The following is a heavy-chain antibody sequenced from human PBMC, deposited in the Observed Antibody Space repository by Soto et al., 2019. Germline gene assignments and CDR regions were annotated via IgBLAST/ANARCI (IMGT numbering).Heavy chain of an antibody. V-gene: IGHV3-30*03. CDR1: GFSFSAYA. CDR3: ARVFSSHMIDY. J-gene: IGHJ4*02. CDR2: ISYDGSSK. D-gene: IGHD2-21*01. Sequence: QEQLVESGGGVVQPGRSLRLSCAASGFSFSAYAMHWVRQAPGKGLEWVAVISYDGSSKYYADSVKGRFAISRDSSKNMLFLQMNNLRTEDTAVYYCARVFSSHMIDYWGQGTLVTVSS.